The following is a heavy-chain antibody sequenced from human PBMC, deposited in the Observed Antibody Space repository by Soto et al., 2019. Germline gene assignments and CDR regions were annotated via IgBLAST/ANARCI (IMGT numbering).Heavy chain of an antibody. CDR2: ISYDGSNK. J-gene: IGHJ4*02. CDR3: ARAGYSSSWFFDY. Sequence: QVQLVESGGGVVQPGRSLRLSCAASGFTFSSYAMHWVRQAPGKGLEWVAVISYDGSNKYYADSVKGRFTISRDNSKNPLYLQMNSLRAEDTAVYYCARAGYSSSWFFDYWGQGTLVTVSS. V-gene: IGHV3-30-3*01. CDR1: GFTFSSYA. D-gene: IGHD6-13*01.